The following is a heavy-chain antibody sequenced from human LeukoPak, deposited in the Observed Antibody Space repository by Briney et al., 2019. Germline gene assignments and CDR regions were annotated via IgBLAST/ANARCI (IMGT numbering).Heavy chain of an antibody. CDR3: ARGADYVWGSYRYNWFDP. J-gene: IGHJ5*02. CDR2: ISGSGSTI. Sequence: GGSLRLSCAASGFTFSDYYMSWIRQAPGKGLEWVSYISGSGSTIYYPDSVKGRFTISRDNAKNSLYLQMNSLRAEDTAVYYCARGADYVWGSYRYNWFDPWGQGTLVTVSS. D-gene: IGHD3-16*02. CDR1: GFTFSDYY. V-gene: IGHV3-11*01.